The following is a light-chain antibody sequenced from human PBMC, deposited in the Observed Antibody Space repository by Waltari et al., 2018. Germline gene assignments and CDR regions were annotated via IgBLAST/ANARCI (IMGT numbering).Light chain of an antibody. CDR3: QTGGHGTWV. J-gene: IGLJ3*02. V-gene: IGLV4-69*01. CDR2: VNSDGSH. CDR1: SGHSSNV. Sequence: QLVVTQSPSASASLGASVKLTCTLSSGHSSNVIAWIQQQEEKGPRYVMKVNSDGSHSKGDEIPDRFSGSSSGAERYLTISNLQSEDEADYYCQTGGHGTWVFGGGTKLTVL.